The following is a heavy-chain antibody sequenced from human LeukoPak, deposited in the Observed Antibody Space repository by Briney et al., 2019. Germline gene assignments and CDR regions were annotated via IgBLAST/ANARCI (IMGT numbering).Heavy chain of an antibody. CDR3: ARGLKGYGSGSYYIGHSLDY. D-gene: IGHD3-10*01. CDR2: ISSSSSTI. V-gene: IGHV3-48*01. Sequence: GGSLRLSCAASGFIFSSYWMSWVRQAPGKGLEWVSYISSSSSTIYYADSVKGRFTISRDNAKNSLYLQMNSLRAEDTAVYYCARGLKGYGSGSYYIGHSLDYWGQGTLVTVSS. J-gene: IGHJ4*02. CDR1: GFIFSSYW.